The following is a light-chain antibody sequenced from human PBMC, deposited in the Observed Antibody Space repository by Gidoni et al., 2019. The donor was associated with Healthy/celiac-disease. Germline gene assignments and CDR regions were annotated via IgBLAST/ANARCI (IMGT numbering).Light chain of an antibody. CDR1: ACPKKY. CDR2: EES. V-gene: IGLV3-10*01. CDR3: YSTDSSGNHVV. Sequence: YELTHPPSVSVSPGQTARITCSGDACPKKYAYWYQQKSGQAPVLVIYEESTRPSGIPDRFSGSSSGTMATLTISGAQVEDEADYYCYSTDSSGNHVVFGGGTKLTVL. J-gene: IGLJ2*01.